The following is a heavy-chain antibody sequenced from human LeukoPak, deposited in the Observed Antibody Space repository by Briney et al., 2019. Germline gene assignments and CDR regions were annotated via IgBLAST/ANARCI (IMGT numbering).Heavy chain of an antibody. CDR1: GGTFSRYG. D-gene: IGHD5-18*01. CDR3: ARASRSGKWIPFDP. J-gene: IGHJ5*02. Sequence: GASVKVSCKASGGTFSRYGISWVRQAPGQGLEWMGGITPLFGTPNYAQKFQGRVTITADESTSTAYMELSSLRSEDTAVYYCARASRSGKWIPFDPWGQGTLVTVSS. CDR2: ITPLFGTP. V-gene: IGHV1-69*13.